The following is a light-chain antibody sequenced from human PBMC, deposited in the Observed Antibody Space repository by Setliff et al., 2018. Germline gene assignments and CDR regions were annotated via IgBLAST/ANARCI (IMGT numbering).Light chain of an antibody. Sequence: QSALAQPASVSGSPGQSITISCTGTYSDVGKYNLVSWYQHSPGEAPKLLIYEVDERPSGVSNRFSGSKSGNTASLTISGLQAEDGADYSCCSYAGNSLYVFGTGTKVTVL. CDR2: EVD. CDR3: CSYAGNSLYV. CDR1: YSDVGKYNL. V-gene: IGLV2-23*02. J-gene: IGLJ1*01.